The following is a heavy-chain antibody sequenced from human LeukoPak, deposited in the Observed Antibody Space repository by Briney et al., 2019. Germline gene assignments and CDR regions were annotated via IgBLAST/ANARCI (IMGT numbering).Heavy chain of an antibody. D-gene: IGHD3-3*01. CDR3: ARQLRFLEWYDAFDI. V-gene: IGHV4-39*01. CDR1: GGSISSGGYY. Sequence: PSETLSLTCTVSGGSISSGGYYWSWIRQPPGKGLEWIGSIYYSGSTYYNPSLKSRVTISVDTSKNQFSLKLSSVTAADTAVYYCARQLRFLEWYDAFDIWGQGTMVTVSS. J-gene: IGHJ3*02. CDR2: IYYSGST.